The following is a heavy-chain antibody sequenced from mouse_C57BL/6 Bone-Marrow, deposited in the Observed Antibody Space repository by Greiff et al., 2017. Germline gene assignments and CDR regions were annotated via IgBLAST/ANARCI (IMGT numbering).Heavy chain of an antibody. CDR1: GYTFTSYD. D-gene: IGHD1-1*01. CDR2: IYPRDGST. CDR3: AREGGSSYWYFDV. V-gene: IGHV1-85*01. J-gene: IGHJ1*03. Sequence: VQLQQSGPELVKPGASVKLSCKASGYTFTSYDINWVKQRPGQGLEWIGWIYPRDGSTKYNEKFKGKATLTVDTSSSTAYMELHSLTSEDSAVYFCAREGGSSYWYFDVWGTGTTVTVSS.